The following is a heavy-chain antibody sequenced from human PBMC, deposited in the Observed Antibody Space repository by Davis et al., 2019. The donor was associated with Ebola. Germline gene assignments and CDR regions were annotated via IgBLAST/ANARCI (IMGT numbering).Heavy chain of an antibody. CDR2: IIYRGCSP. V-gene: IGHV3-23*01. CDR3: ANMFGSGWYIGYFDY. Sequence: GESLKISCAASGFTFSSYAMSWVLQAPGKGLEWVSAIIYRGCSPYYADSVKGRFTISRDNSKNTLYLQMNSLRAEDTAVYYCANMFGSGWYIGYFDYWGQGTLVTVSS. D-gene: IGHD6-19*01. CDR1: GFTFSSYA. J-gene: IGHJ4*02.